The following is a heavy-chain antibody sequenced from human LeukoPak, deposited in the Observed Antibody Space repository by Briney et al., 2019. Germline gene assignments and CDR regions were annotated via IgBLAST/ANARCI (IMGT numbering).Heavy chain of an antibody. V-gene: IGHV1-18*01. J-gene: IGHJ6*02. CDR1: GGTFSSYA. D-gene: IGHD2-2*01. CDR2: ISAYNGNT. CDR3: ARDGIPYCSSTSCYAGYYGMDV. Sequence: ASVKVSCKASGGTFSSYAISWVRQAPGQGLEWMGWISAYNGNTNYAQKLQGRVTMTTDTSTSTAYMELRSLRSDDTAVYYCARDGIPYCSSTSCYAGYYGMDVWGQGTTVTVSS.